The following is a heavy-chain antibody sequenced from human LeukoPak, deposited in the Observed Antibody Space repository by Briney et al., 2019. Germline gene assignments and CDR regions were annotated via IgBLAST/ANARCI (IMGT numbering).Heavy chain of an antibody. D-gene: IGHD3-22*01. CDR1: GASISSNY. J-gene: IGHJ3*02. CDR3: ARHYYYDSVDI. Sequence: SETLSLTCTVSGASISSNYWTWIRQPPGKGLEWIGYIYTSVSTIYNPSLKSRLTMSLDTSKNQFSLKLNSVTAADTAVYYCARHYYYDSVDIWGQGTMVTVSS. CDR2: IYTSVST. V-gene: IGHV4-4*09.